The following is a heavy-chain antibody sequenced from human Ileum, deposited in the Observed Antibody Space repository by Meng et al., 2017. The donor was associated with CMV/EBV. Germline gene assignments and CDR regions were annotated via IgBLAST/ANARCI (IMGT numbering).Heavy chain of an antibody. Sequence: EVRLEGSGRGLVPPGWSLKPSCAVSGYTVSDNDLIWGRQAPGKGLEWVLLINTGVSTYNADSVKGRFTISRDNSKNTLYLQMASLRAEDTAVYYCSREVFHYDYWGQGTLVTVSS. CDR2: INTGVST. V-gene: IGHV3-66*01. D-gene: IGHD2-21*01. J-gene: IGHJ4*02. CDR3: SREVFHYDY. CDR1: GYTVSDND.